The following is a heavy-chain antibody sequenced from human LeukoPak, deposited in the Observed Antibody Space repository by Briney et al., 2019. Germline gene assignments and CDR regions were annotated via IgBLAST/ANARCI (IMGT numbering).Heavy chain of an antibody. D-gene: IGHD3-22*01. J-gene: IGHJ4*02. CDR2: IRSKAYGGTT. CDR1: GFTFGDYA. V-gene: IGHV3-49*03. Sequence: PGGSLRLSCTASGFTFGDYAMSWFRQAPGKGLEWVGFIRSKAYGGTTEYAASVKGRSTISRDDSKSIAYLQMNSLKTEDTAVYYCTGCSYYYDSSGYYWGQGTLVTVSS. CDR3: TGCSYYYDSSGYY.